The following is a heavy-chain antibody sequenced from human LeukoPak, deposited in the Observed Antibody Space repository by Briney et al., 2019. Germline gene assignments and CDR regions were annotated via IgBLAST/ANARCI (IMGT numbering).Heavy chain of an antibody. CDR2: ISGSGGST. CDR3: ASPGELLSHYYYYHMDV. CDR1: GFTFSSYG. V-gene: IGHV3-23*01. Sequence: GGSLRLSCAASGFTFSSYGMSWVRQAPGKGLEWVSAISGSGGSTYYADSVKGRFTISRDNSKNTLYLQMNSLRAEDTAVYYCASPGELLSHYYYYHMDVWGKGTTVTISS. D-gene: IGHD3-10*01. J-gene: IGHJ6*03.